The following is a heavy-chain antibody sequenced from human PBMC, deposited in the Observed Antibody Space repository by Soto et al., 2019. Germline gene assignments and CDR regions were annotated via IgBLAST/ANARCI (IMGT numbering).Heavy chain of an antibody. Sequence: EVQLVESGGGLVQPGGSLRLSCAASGFTFSSNWMTWVRQAPGKGLEWVANIKQDGSEKYYVDSVKGRLTISRDNAKNSLYLQMNSLRAEDTAVYYCARDRGWFHPWGQGTLVTVSS. CDR2: IKQDGSEK. J-gene: IGHJ5*02. V-gene: IGHV3-7*01. CDR1: GFTFSSNW. D-gene: IGHD3-10*01. CDR3: ARDRGWFHP.